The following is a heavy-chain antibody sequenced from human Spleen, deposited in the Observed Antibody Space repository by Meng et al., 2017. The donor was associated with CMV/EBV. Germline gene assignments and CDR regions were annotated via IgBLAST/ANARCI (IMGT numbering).Heavy chain of an antibody. D-gene: IGHD6-13*01. CDR1: TFSTYV. J-gene: IGHJ4*02. CDR3: ARGSRFMYGTAAAGNLDY. V-gene: IGHV3-30*04. CDR2: ISYDGSNK. Sequence: TFSTYVMRWVRQAPGKGLEWVAVISYDGSNKYTADSAKGRFTISRDNSKNTVYLQMNSLRAEDTAVYYCARGSRFMYGTAAAGNLDYWGQGTLVTVSS.